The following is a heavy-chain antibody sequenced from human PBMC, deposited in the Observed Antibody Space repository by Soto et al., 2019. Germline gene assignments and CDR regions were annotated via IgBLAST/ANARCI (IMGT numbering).Heavy chain of an antibody. CDR3: ARGYDFWSGYPGLDY. CDR2: ISGYNGNT. J-gene: IGHJ4*02. Sequence: GASVKVSCKASGYTFTSYGISWVRQAPGQGPEWMGWISGYNGNTKYEQKLQGRVTMTTDTSTSTAYMELRSLTSDDTAVYFCARGYDFWSGYPGLDYRAPRTPVTVSS. D-gene: IGHD3-3*01. V-gene: IGHV1-18*01. CDR1: GYTFTSYG.